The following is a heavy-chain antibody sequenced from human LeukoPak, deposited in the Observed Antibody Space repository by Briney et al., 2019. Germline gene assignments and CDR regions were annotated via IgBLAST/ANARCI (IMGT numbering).Heavy chain of an antibody. D-gene: IGHD5-12*01. CDR2: INHSGST. CDR3: ASSGYSGYDYTRY. J-gene: IGHJ4*02. V-gene: IGHV4-34*01. Sequence: SETLSLTCAVYGGSFSGYYWSWIRQPPGKGLEWIGEINHSGSTNYNPSLKSRVTISVDTSKNQFSLKLSSVTAADTAVYYCASSGYSGYDYTRYWGQGTLVTVPS. CDR1: GGSFSGYY.